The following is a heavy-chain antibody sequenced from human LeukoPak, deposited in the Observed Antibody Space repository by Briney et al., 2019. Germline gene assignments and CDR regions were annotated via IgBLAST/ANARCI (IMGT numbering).Heavy chain of an antibody. CDR2: INPNSGGT. D-gene: IGHD3-10*01. CDR1: GYTFTDYY. Sequence: ASVKVSCKASGYTFTDYYMHWVRQAPGQGLEWMGWINPNSGGTNYAQKFQGRVTMTRDTSIRTAYMELRRLRSDDTAVYYCARDIPHYGSGSYANFDYWGQGTLVTVSS. V-gene: IGHV1-2*02. CDR3: ARDIPHYGSGSYANFDY. J-gene: IGHJ4*02.